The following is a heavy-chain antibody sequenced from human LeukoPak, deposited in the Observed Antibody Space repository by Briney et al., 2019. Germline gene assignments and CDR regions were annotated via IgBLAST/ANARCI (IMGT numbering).Heavy chain of an antibody. V-gene: IGHV3-21*01. CDR2: ISSSSSYI. J-gene: IGHJ6*02. Sequence: GGSLRLSCAASGFTFSSYSMNWVRQAPGKGLEWVSSISSSSSYIYYADSVKGRFTISRDNAKNSLYLQMNSLRAEDTAVYYCARDKGIVVVPAAMNYYYYGMDVWGQGTTVTVSS. D-gene: IGHD2-2*01. CDR3: ARDKGIVVVPAAMNYYYYGMDV. CDR1: GFTFSSYS.